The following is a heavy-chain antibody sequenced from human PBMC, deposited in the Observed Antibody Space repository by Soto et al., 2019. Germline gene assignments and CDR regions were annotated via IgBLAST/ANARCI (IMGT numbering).Heavy chain of an antibody. D-gene: IGHD3-22*01. CDR1: GGSISSGGYY. CDR2: IYYSGST. Sequence: SETLSLTCTVSGGSISSGGYYWSWIRQHPGKGLEWIGYIYYSGSTYYNPSLKSRVTISVDTSKDQFSLKLSSVTAADTAVYYCARHTYYYDSSGYSGYYYYGMDVWGQGTTVTVSS. V-gene: IGHV4-31*03. J-gene: IGHJ6*01. CDR3: ARHTYYYDSSGYSGYYYYGMDV.